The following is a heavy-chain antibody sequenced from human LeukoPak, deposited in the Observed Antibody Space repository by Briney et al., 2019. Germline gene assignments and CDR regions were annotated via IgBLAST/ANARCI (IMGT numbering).Heavy chain of an antibody. Sequence: PGGSLRLSCAASGFTFSSYGMHCVRQAPGKGLEWGAFIRYDGSNKYYADSVKGRFTISRDNSKNTLYLQMNSLRAEDTAVYYCATLYYYDSSGSLIDFDYWGQGTLVTVSS. J-gene: IGHJ4*02. CDR1: GFTFSSYG. D-gene: IGHD3-22*01. V-gene: IGHV3-30*02. CDR2: IRYDGSNK. CDR3: ATLYYYDSSGSLIDFDY.